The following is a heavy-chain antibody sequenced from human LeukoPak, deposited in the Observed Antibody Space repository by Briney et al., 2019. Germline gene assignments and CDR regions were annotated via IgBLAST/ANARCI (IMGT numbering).Heavy chain of an antibody. CDR2: INHSGST. J-gene: IGHJ4*02. Sequence: SETLSLTCAVYGGSFSGYYWSWIRQPPGKGLEWIGEINHSGSTNYNPFLKSRVTISVDTSKNQFSLKLSSVTAADTAVYYCARIAAAGTIDYWGQGTLVTVSS. CDR3: ARIAAAGTIDY. CDR1: GGSFSGYY. V-gene: IGHV4-34*01. D-gene: IGHD6-13*01.